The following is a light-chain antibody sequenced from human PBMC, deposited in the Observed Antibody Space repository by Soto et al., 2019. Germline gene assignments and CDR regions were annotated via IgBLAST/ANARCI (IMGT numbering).Light chain of an antibody. V-gene: IGKV3-20*01. CDR3: QLYGTSLFT. CDR1: QSVSSY. J-gene: IGKJ4*01. Sequence: EIVLTQSPGTLSLSPGERATLSCRASQSVSSYLAWYQQKPGQAPRLLIYGASSRATGTPDRFSGSGSGTDFTLTISRLEPEDFAVYYCQLYGTSLFTFGAGTKVDIK. CDR2: GAS.